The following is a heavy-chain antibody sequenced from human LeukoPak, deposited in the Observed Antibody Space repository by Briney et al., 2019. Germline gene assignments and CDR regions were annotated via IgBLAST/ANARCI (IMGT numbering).Heavy chain of an antibody. Sequence: RSSVKVSCKASGGTFSSYAISWVRQAPGQGLEWMGRIIPIFGTANYAQKFQGRVTITTDESTSTAYMELSSLRSEDTAVYYCALARGGYYYVGFDYWGQGTLVTVSS. V-gene: IGHV1-69*05. CDR3: ALARGGYYYVGFDY. CDR2: IIPIFGTA. CDR1: GGTFSSYA. D-gene: IGHD3-22*01. J-gene: IGHJ4*02.